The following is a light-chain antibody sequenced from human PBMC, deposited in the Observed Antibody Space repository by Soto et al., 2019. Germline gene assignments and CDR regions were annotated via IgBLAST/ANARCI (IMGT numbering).Light chain of an antibody. J-gene: IGLJ2*01. CDR3: SSYTTTSALV. CDR1: SSDVGGYDY. Sequence: QSVLTQPASVSGSPGQSITISCTGTSSDVGGYDYVSWYQHHPGKVPKLIIYEVSKRPSGVSHRFSGSKSGNTASLTISGIQTEDEADYYCSSYTTTSALVFGGGTKVTVL. CDR2: EVS. V-gene: IGLV2-14*01.